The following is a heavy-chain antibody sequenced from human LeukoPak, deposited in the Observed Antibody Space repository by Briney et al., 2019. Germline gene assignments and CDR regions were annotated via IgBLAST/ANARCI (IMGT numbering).Heavy chain of an antibody. Sequence: SETLSLTCTVSGGSISSYYWIWILQPPGKGLEGIGYIYTSGSTNYNPSLDRRVTISVDTSKNQFSLKLSSVTAADTAVYSCARHHHRVGAPRGYFDFWGQGTLVTVSS. CDR3: ARHHHRVGAPRGYFDF. D-gene: IGHD1-26*01. J-gene: IGHJ4*02. CDR2: IYTSGST. CDR1: GGSISSYY. V-gene: IGHV4-4*09.